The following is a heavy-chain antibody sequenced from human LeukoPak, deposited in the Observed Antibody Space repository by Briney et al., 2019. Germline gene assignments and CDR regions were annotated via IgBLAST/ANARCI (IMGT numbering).Heavy chain of an antibody. V-gene: IGHV1-69*06. D-gene: IGHD2-2*01. CDR3: ARESIPDASHCSSTSCYVDGMDV. CDR1: GGTFSSYA. CDR2: IIPIFGTA. J-gene: IGHJ6*02. Sequence: ASVKVSCKASGGTFSSYAISWVRQAPGQGLEWMGGIIPIFGTANYAQKFQGRVTITADKSTSTAYMELSSLRSEDTAVYYCARESIPDASHCSSTSCYVDGMDVWGQGTTVTVSS.